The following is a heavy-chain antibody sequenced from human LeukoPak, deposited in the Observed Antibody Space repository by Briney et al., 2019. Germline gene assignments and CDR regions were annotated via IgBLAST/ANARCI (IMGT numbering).Heavy chain of an antibody. CDR3: ARAYGGNYFDY. D-gene: IGHD4-23*01. V-gene: IGHV4-28*01. CDR1: GYSITSRSW. Sequence: SETLSLTCAVSGYSITSRSWWGWIRQPPGKGLEWIGYIYHSGTTYYNPSLQSRVTMSVDTSKNQFSLKLSSVTAVDTAVYYCARAYGGNYFDYWGQGTLVTVSS. J-gene: IGHJ4*02. CDR2: IYHSGTT.